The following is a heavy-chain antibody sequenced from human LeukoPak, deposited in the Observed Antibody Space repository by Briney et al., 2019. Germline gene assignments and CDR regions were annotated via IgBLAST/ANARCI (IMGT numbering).Heavy chain of an antibody. Sequence: GGSLRLSCAAPGFTFRSYWMSWVRQAPGKGLEWVANLNQDGSEKYYVDSVKGRFTISRDNAKNSLYLQMNSLRAEDTAVYYCARREYSSACFDYWGQGTLVTVSS. D-gene: IGHD6-19*01. J-gene: IGHJ4*02. CDR3: ARREYSSACFDY. V-gene: IGHV3-7*01. CDR2: LNQDGSEK. CDR1: GFTFRSYW.